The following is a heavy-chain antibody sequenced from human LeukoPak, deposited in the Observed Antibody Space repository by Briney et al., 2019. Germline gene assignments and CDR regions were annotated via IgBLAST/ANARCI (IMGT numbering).Heavy chain of an antibody. CDR3: TTLVVPDAFDI. CDR2: IKSKTDGGTT. J-gene: IGHJ3*02. V-gene: IGHV3-15*01. CDR1: GFTFSNAW. Sequence: GGSLRLSCAASGFTFSNAWMSWVRQAPGKGLEWVGRIKSKTDGGTTDYAAPVKGRFTISRDDSKNTLNLQMNSLKTEDTAVYYCTTLVVPDAFDIWGQGTMVTVSS. D-gene: IGHD2-15*01.